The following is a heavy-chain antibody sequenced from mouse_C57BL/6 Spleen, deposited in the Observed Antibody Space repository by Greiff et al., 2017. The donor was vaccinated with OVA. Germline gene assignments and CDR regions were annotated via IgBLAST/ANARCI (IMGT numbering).Heavy chain of an antibody. J-gene: IGHJ2*01. CDR3: TPITTVVAFDY. D-gene: IGHD1-1*01. V-gene: IGHV1-5*01. Sequence: VQLQQSGTVLARPGASVKMSCKTSGYTFTSYWMHWVKQRPGQGLEWIGAIYPGNSDTSYNQKFKGKAKLTAVTSASTAYMELSSLTNEDSAVYYCTPITTVVAFDYWGQGTTLTVSS. CDR2: IYPGNSDT. CDR1: GYTFTSYW.